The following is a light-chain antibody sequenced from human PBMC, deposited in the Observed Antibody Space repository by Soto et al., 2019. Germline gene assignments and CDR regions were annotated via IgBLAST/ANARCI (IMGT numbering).Light chain of an antibody. CDR3: QSYDSSLSGWV. CDR2: GNS. J-gene: IGLJ3*02. Sequence: QLVLTQPPSVSGAPGQRVTISCTGSSSNIGAGYDVHWYQQLPVTAPKLLIYGNSNRPSGVPDRFSGSKSGTSASLAITGLQAEDEADYYCQSYDSSLSGWVFGGGTKLTVL. V-gene: IGLV1-40*01. CDR1: SSNIGAGYD.